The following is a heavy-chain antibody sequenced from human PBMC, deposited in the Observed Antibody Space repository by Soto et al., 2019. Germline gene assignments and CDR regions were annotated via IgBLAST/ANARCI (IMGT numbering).Heavy chain of an antibody. J-gene: IGHJ4*01. V-gene: IGHV4-30-4*01. D-gene: IGHD3-22*01. CDR3: ARLYWSYYASSGYLDQ. CDR1: NGSISNGDYY. Sequence: SETLSLTCTVSNGSISNGDYYWIWVRQSPGKGLESIGYIYFTGTTYYNPSLQSRLSISVDRSKNQMSLRLTSVTAADTAVYYCARLYWSYYASSGYLDQWGNGTRVTVPS. CDR2: IYFTGTT.